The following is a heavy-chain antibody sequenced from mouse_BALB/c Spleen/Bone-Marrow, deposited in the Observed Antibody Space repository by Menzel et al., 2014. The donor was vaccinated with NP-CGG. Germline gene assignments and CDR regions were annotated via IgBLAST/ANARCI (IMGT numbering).Heavy chain of an antibody. CDR1: GFTFNTYA. CDR2: IRSKSNNYAT. Sequence: EVKVVESGGGLVQPKGSLKLSCAASGFTFNTYAMNWVRQAPGKGLEWVARIRSKSNNYATYYADSVKDRFTISRDDSQSMLYLQMNNLKTEDTTMYYCVRHDSSGCYAMGYWGQGTSVTVSS. CDR3: VRHDSSGCYAMGY. V-gene: IGHV10-1*02. D-gene: IGHD3-2*01. J-gene: IGHJ4*01.